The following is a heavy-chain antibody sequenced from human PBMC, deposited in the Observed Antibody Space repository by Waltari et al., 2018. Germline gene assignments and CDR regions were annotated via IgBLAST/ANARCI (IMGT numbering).Heavy chain of an antibody. J-gene: IGHJ3*02. D-gene: IGHD6-19*01. CDR3: AFSRGWSSPFGAYDS. Sequence: EVQLVESGGDLVQPGGSLRLPCAASGFGFSAYWMHWVRQVPGKGLFWVSHINTDGSDANYADSVKGRFTISRDNAKNSLYLEMSSLRVEDTAVYYCAFSRGWSSPFGAYDSWGQGTRVIVSS. V-gene: IGHV3-74*01. CDR2: INTDGSDA. CDR1: GFGFSAYW.